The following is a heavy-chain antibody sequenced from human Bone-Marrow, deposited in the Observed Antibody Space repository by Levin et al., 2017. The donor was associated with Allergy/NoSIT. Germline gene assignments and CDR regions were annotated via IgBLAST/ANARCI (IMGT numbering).Heavy chain of an antibody. CDR2: ISSSGSTI. D-gene: IGHD3-3*01. Sequence: GGSLRLSCAASGFTFNNYDMNWVRQAPGKGLEWISYISSSGSTIYYAESVKGRFTISRDNAKNSLYLQMNGLRAEDTAVYYCAKDLKDVLRFLEWPARGRSNFYGMDVWGQGTTVTVSS. CDR1: GFTFNNYD. J-gene: IGHJ6*02. CDR3: AKDLKDVLRFLEWPARGRSNFYGMDV. V-gene: IGHV3-48*03.